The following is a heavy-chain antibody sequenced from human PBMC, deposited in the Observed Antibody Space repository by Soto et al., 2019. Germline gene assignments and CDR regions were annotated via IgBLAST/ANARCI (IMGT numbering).Heavy chain of an antibody. D-gene: IGHD2-8*02. V-gene: IGHV4-38-2*01. J-gene: IGHJ4*02. Sequence: SETLSLTCAVSGYSISSDYSWGWIRQPPGKGLEWIGRFSLSGTTNYNPSLRSRVTMSADVSKNQFSLRLTSVTAADTALYYCARGMTPPGAPAWYYFDSWGQGTLVTVSS. CDR1: GYSISSDYS. CDR3: ARGMTPPGAPAWYYFDS. CDR2: FSLSGTT.